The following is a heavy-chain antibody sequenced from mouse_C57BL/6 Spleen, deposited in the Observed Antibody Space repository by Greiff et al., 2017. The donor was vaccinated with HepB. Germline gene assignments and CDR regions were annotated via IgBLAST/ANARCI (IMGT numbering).Heavy chain of an antibody. CDR3: ARGGENGNYEDYYAMDY. J-gene: IGHJ4*01. V-gene: IGHV1-18*01. CDR2: INPNNGGT. D-gene: IGHD2-1*01. CDR1: GYTFTDYN. Sequence: EVMLVESGPELVKPGASVKIPCKASGYTFTDYNMDWVKQSHGKSLEWIGDINPNNGGTIYNQKFKGKATLTVDKSSSTAYMELRSLTSEDTAVYYCARGGENGNYEDYYAMDYWGQGTSVTVSS.